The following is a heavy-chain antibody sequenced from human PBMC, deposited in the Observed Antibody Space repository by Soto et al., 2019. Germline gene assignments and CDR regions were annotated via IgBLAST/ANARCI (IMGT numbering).Heavy chain of an antibody. Sequence: GESLKISCAASGFTFSSYAMSWVRQAPGKGLEWVSAISGSGGSTYYADSVKGRFTISRDNSKNTLYLQMNSLRAEDTAVYYCAKDHYGGNSRADAFDIWGQGTMVTVSS. V-gene: IGHV3-23*01. D-gene: IGHD4-17*01. J-gene: IGHJ3*02. CDR1: GFTFSSYA. CDR3: AKDHYGGNSRADAFDI. CDR2: ISGSGGST.